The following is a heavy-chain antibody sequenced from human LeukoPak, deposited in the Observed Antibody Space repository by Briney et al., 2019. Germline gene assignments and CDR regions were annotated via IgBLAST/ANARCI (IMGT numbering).Heavy chain of an antibody. J-gene: IGHJ6*02. Sequence: GGSLRLSCAASGFTFSSYSMNWVRQAPGKGPEWLSYISSNSATVYCADSVKGRFTVSRDNAKNSLYLQMNSLGAEDTAVYYCARDTRSLMDVWGQGTTVTVSS. CDR3: ARDTRSLMDV. V-gene: IGHV3-48*01. CDR1: GFTFSSYS. D-gene: IGHD3-16*02. CDR2: ISSNSATV.